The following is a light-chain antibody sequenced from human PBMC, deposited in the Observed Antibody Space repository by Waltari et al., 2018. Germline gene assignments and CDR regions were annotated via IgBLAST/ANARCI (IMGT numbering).Light chain of an antibody. CDR2: CAS. CDR3: QQYYSTPPT. Sequence: DVVMTQSPDSLAVSLGERATINCTSSQNLSCSYNFKNYLSWYQQKPGQPPKLLIYCASTRESGVPDRFSGSGSGTDFTLTISGLQAEDVAVYYCQQYYSTPPTFGQGTKVKI. CDR1: QNLSCSYNFKNY. V-gene: IGKV4-1*01. J-gene: IGKJ2*01.